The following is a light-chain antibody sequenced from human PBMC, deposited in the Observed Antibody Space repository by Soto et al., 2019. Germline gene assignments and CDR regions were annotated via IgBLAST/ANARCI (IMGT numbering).Light chain of an antibody. CDR3: AAWDDSRNDYVG. V-gene: IGLV1-44*01. CDR1: SSNIGSNT. CDR2: SNN. Sequence: HSELAQSPSASGTPGQRVTISCSGSSSNIGSNTVNWYQQLPGTAPKLVIYSNNQRPSGVPDRFSGSQSGTSASLAISGLQSEDEADYYCAAWDDSRNDYVGFGGGTKVTVL. J-gene: IGLJ2*01.